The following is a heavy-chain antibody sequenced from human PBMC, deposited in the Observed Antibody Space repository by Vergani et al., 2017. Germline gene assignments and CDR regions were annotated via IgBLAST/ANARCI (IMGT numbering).Heavy chain of an antibody. CDR2: IYPGDSDT. CDR1: GYSFTSYW. Sequence: EVQLVQSGAEVKNPGESLKISCKGSGYSFTSYWIGWVRQMLGKGLEWMGIIYPGDSDTRYTPSFQGQVTISADKSIRTAYLQWSSLKASDTAMYYCARRIAVAGSHKLFDYWGQGTLVTVSS. V-gene: IGHV5-51*01. J-gene: IGHJ4*02. CDR3: ARRIAVAGSHKLFDY. D-gene: IGHD6-19*01.